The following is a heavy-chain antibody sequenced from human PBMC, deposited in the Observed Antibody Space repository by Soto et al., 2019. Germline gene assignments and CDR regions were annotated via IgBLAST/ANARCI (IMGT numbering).Heavy chain of an antibody. CDR1: GGSISSYY. CDR3: AFSGIGNWFDH. D-gene: IGHD6-13*01. CDR2: IYYSGST. Sequence: QVQLQESGPGLVKPSATLSLTCTVSGGSISSYYWSWIRQPPGKGLEWIGYIYYSGSTNYNPSLKSRVTISVDTTKNQFALKLSSVTAADTAVYYCAFSGIGNWFDHWGQGTLVTVSS. V-gene: IGHV4-59*08. J-gene: IGHJ5*02.